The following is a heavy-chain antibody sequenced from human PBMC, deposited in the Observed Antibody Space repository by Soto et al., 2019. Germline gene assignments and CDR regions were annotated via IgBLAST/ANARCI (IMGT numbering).Heavy chain of an antibody. CDR1: GFTFSSYA. Sequence: GGSLRLSCAASGFTFSSYAMSWVRQAPGKGLEWVSAISGSGGSTYYADSVKGRFNISRDNSKNTLYLQMNSLRAEDTAVYYCAKDSTPSGLAGYYFDYWGQGTLVTVSS. D-gene: IGHD6-19*01. J-gene: IGHJ4*02. V-gene: IGHV3-23*01. CDR3: AKDSTPSGLAGYYFDY. CDR2: ISGSGGST.